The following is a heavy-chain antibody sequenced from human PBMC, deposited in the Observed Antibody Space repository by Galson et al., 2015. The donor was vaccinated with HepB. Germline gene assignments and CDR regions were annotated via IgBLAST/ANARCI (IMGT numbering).Heavy chain of an antibody. CDR1: GFTFSSHW. CDR3: ARAKDRVTIFGVVDLGGDY. J-gene: IGHJ4*02. CDR2: INPSGGST. Sequence: SCAASGFTFSSHWMHWARQVPGKGLEWMGIINPSGGSTSYAQKFQGRVTMTRDTSTSTVYMELSSLRSEDTAVYYCARAKDRVTIFGVVDLGGDYWGQGTLVTVSS. D-gene: IGHD3-3*01. V-gene: IGHV1-46*01.